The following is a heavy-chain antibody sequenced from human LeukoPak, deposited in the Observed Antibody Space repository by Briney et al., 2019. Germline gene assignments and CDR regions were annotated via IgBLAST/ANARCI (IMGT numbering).Heavy chain of an antibody. CDR2: FDPEDGET. Sequence: ASVKVSCKASGGTFSSYAISWVRQAPGKGLEWMGGFDPEDGETIYAQKFQGRVTMTEDTSTDTAYMELSSLRSEDTAVYYCATEAPVLRFLEWHDPYYGMDVWGQGTTVTVSS. CDR1: GGTFSSYA. V-gene: IGHV1-24*01. CDR3: ATEAPVLRFLEWHDPYYGMDV. D-gene: IGHD3-3*01. J-gene: IGHJ6*02.